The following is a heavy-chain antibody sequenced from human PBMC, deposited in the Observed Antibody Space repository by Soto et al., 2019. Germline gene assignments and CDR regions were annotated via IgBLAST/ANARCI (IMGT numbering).Heavy chain of an antibody. CDR2: IYYSGST. J-gene: IGHJ4*02. V-gene: IGHV4-31*03. CDR3: ARGVLRTFDY. CDR1: GGSIRSGGNS. Sequence: QVQLQESGPGLVKPSQTLSLTCTVSGGSIRSGGNSWSWIRQHSGKGLEWIGYIYYSGSTYYNPSLQIRLIISVDSSKNQLALKLSAVTAADTAVYYCARGVLRTFDYCGQGTLVTVSS.